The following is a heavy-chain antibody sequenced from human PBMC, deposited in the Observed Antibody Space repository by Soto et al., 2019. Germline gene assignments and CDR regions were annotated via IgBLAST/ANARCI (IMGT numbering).Heavy chain of an antibody. D-gene: IGHD5-18*01. J-gene: IGHJ5*02. Sequence: VQLQQWGAGLLKPSETLSLTCAVYGVSFSDYYWSWVRQPPGKGLEWIGEINHSGSTNYNASFKSRVTISVDTSKNQFSLKLSSVTAADTAVYYCAGFFGYTYGRVDPWGQGTLVSVSS. V-gene: IGHV4-34*02. CDR1: GVSFSDYY. CDR2: INHSGST. CDR3: AGFFGYTYGRVDP.